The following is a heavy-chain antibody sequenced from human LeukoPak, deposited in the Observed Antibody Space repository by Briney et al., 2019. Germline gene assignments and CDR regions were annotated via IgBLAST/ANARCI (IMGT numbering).Heavy chain of an antibody. CDR3: ARDPRYCSSTSCYSGAFDI. J-gene: IGHJ3*02. CDR1: GFTVSSNY. V-gene: IGHV3-53*04. CDR2: IYSGGST. Sequence: GGSLRLSCAASGFTVSSNYMSWVRQAPGKGLEWVSGIYSGGSTYYADSVKGRFTISRHNSKNTLYLQMNSLRAEDTAVYYCARDPRYCSSTSCYSGAFDIWGQGTMVTVSS. D-gene: IGHD2-2*01.